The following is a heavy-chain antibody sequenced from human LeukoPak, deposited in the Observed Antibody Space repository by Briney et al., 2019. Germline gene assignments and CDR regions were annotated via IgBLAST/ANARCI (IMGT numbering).Heavy chain of an antibody. D-gene: IGHD1-26*01. CDR1: GSTFSSYG. CDR2: IWYDGSNQ. CDR3: ARDLVGASV. Sequence: RPGGSLRLSCAASGSTFSSYGMHWVRQAPGKGLEWVAVIWYDGSNQYYADSVKGRFTISRDNSKNTLYLQMNSLRAEDTAVYYCARDLVGASVWGQGTLVTVSS. V-gene: IGHV3-33*08. J-gene: IGHJ4*02.